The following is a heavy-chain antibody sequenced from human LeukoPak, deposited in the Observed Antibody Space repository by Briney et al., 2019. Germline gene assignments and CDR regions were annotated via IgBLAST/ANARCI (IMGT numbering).Heavy chain of an antibody. Sequence: SETLSLTCTVSGGSVSSNGYFWNWIRQPPGKGLEWIGYIYNRGSTNYNPSLQSRVTISVDTSKNQFSLNLNSVTAADTAVYYCARGGAARLHFQNWGQGTLVTVSS. D-gene: IGHD6-6*01. CDR3: ARGGAARLHFQN. CDR2: IYNRGST. V-gene: IGHV4-61*08. J-gene: IGHJ1*01. CDR1: GGSVSSNGYF.